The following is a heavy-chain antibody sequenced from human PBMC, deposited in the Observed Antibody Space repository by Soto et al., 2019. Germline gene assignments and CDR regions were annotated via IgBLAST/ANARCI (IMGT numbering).Heavy chain of an antibody. D-gene: IGHD2-15*01. CDR2: IYGGDSDT. V-gene: IGHV5-51*01. CDR1: GFTFSNHW. J-gene: IGHJ6*04. Sequence: PEESLKISCKGFGFTFSNHWIAWVRHMPGRGLEWMGIIYGGDSDTRYSPSFQGQVTISVDKSISTVYLQWRSLKASDTAMYFCEGLCGYCSGESCLDVWCGGITVTVSS. CDR3: EGLCGYCSGESCLDV.